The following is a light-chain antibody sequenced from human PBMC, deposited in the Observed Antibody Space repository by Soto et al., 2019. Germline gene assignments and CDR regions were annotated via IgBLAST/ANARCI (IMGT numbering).Light chain of an antibody. CDR3: GSWDSSLSAYV. J-gene: IGLJ1*01. V-gene: IGLV1-51*01. CDR1: TSNIGGNS. Sequence: QSVMTQPPSVSAPPGQKVTISCPGGTSNIGGNSVSWYQQLPGTAPKLLIYDDNKRPSGIPDRFSGSKSGTSATLGITGFQTGDEADYYCGSWDSSLSAYVFGTGTKLTVL. CDR2: DDN.